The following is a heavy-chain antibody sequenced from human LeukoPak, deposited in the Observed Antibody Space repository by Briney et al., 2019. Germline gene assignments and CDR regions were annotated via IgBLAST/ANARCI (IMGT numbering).Heavy chain of an antibody. CDR2: INPSGGST. V-gene: IGHV1-46*01. J-gene: IGHJ5*02. D-gene: IGHD3-3*01. Sequence: ASVKVSCKASGYTFTGYYMHWVRQAPGQGLEWMGMINPSGGSTSYAQKFQGRVTMARDTSTSTVYMELSSLRSEDTAVYYCARDSQKVRFLEWSPFDPWGQGTLVTVSS. CDR3: ARDSQKVRFLEWSPFDP. CDR1: GYTFTGYY.